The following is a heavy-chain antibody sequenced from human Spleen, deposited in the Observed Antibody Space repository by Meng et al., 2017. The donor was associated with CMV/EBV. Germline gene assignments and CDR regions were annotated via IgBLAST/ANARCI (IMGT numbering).Heavy chain of an antibody. CDR2: ISVHQGNG. CDR1: GYISTTYH. Sequence: ASVKVSCKASGYISTTYHVNWVRQSPGQGLEWMGWISVHQGNGDYAEDFRDRVTMTTDTSTSTAYMEMRNLRSDDTAVYYFASAWDYYDGLDVWGHGTTVTVSS. V-gene: IGHV1-18*01. CDR3: ASAWDYYDGLDV. J-gene: IGHJ6*02.